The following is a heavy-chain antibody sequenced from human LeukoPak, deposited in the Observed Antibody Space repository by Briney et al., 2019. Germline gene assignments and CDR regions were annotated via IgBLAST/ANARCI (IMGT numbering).Heavy chain of an antibody. J-gene: IGHJ4*02. D-gene: IGHD2-15*01. CDR1: GFTFSTSA. V-gene: IGHV3-23*01. Sequence: GGSLRLSCAASGFTFSTSAMSWVRQAPGKGLEWVSTISGSGGSTYYADSVKGRFTISRDNSKNTLDLQMNNLGAGDTALYFCAKEAHDSVVLYWGQGTLVDVSS. CDR2: ISGSGGST. CDR3: AKEAHDSVVLY.